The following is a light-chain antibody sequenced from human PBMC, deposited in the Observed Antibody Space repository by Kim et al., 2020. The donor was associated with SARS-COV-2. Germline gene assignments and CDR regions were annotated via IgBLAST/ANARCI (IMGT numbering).Light chain of an antibody. CDR3: AAWDDSLSAVI. V-gene: IGLV1-47*02. J-gene: IGLJ2*01. CDR1: TSNIGSNS. CDR2: GDN. Sequence: GRRITMSCSGSTSNIGSNSVSWYKQSPGAAPKVVIFGDNQGPSGVPDRFSGSKSGTSATLAISGLRSEDEANYYCAAWDDSLSAVIFGGGTQLTVL.